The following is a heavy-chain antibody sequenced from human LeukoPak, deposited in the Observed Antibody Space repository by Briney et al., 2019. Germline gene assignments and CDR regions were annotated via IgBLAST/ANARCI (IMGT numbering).Heavy chain of an antibody. CDR3: AKLPGATTNFDY. D-gene: IGHD1-26*01. V-gene: IGHV3-23*01. CDR1: GFTFSSYA. J-gene: IGHJ4*02. CDR2: ISGSGGST. Sequence: PGGSLRLSCAASGFTFSSYAMSWVRQAPGKGLEWVSAISGSGGSTYYADSVKGWFTISRDNSKNTLYLQMNSLRAEDTAVYYCAKLPGATTNFDYWGQGTLVTVSS.